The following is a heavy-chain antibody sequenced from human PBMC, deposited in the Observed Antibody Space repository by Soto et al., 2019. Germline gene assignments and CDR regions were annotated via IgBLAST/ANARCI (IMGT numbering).Heavy chain of an antibody. CDR1: GFAFSSYS. D-gene: IGHD6-13*01. CDR2: ISGSGSGT. J-gene: IGHJ4*02. V-gene: IGHV3-23*01. CDR3: AKSFIAAAGKEGYFDY. Sequence: GGSLRLSCAASGFAFSSYSMYWVRQAPGKGLEWVSGISGSGSGTYYADSVKGRLTISRDNSKNTLYLQMNSLRAEDTAVYYCAKSFIAAAGKEGYFDYWGQGTLVTVSS.